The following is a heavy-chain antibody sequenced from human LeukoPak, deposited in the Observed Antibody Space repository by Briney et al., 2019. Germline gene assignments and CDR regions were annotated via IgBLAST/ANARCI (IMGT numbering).Heavy chain of an antibody. CDR3: ARPKYCADGVCYWSLDY. CDR1: GGTFRKYA. V-gene: IGHV1-69*05. Sequence: SVTVSCKASGGTFRKYAIYWVRQAPGQGLQWMGRIIPLSGTSDFAQGFQGRVTLTTDASTSTAYMELTSLRSEDTAVYYCARPKYCADGVCYWSLDYWGQGTLVTVSS. D-gene: IGHD2-8*01. J-gene: IGHJ4*02. CDR2: IIPLSGTS.